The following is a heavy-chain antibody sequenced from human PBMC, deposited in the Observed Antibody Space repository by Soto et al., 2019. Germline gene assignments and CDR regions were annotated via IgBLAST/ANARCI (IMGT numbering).Heavy chain of an antibody. J-gene: IGHJ5*02. CDR3: ARLGAYYQALDP. V-gene: IGHV1-2*04. CDR2: INPNSGGT. CDR1: GYTFTGYY. Sequence: GASVKDSCKDSGYTFTGYYLHWARHAPGQGLEWMGWINPNSGGTNYAQKFQGWVTMTRDTSIRTAYMELSRLRSDDSAVYYCARLGAYYQALDPWGPGTLVTVSS. D-gene: IGHD2-21*01.